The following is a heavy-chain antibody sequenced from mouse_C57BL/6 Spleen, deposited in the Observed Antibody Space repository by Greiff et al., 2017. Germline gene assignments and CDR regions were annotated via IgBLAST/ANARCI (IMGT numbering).Heavy chain of an antibody. CDR2: IWSGGST. J-gene: IGHJ4*01. CDR3: ARNEGQLSPYYAMDY. D-gene: IGHD3-2*02. V-gene: IGHV2-2*01. Sequence: VKLVESGPGLVQPSQSLSITCTVSGFSLTSYGVHWVRQSPGKGLEWLGVIWSGGSTDYNAAFISRLSISKDNSKSQVFFKMNSLQADDTAIYYCARNEGQLSPYYAMDYWGQGTSVTVSS. CDR1: GFSLTSYG.